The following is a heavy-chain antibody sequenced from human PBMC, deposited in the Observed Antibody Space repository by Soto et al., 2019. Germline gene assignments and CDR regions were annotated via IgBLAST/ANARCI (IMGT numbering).Heavy chain of an antibody. D-gene: IGHD2-15*01. J-gene: IGHJ4*02. V-gene: IGHV3-23*01. CDR3: AILPPPDIVVVVAARVS. Sequence: PGGSLRLSCAASGFTFSSYAMSWVRQAPGKGLEWVSAISGSGGSTYYADSVKGRFTISRDNSKNTLYLQMNSLRAEDTAVYYCAILPPPDIVVVVAARVSWGQGTLVTVSS. CDR1: GFTFSSYA. CDR2: ISGSGGST.